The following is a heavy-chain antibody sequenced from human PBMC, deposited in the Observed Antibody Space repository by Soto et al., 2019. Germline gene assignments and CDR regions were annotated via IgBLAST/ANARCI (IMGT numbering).Heavy chain of an antibody. J-gene: IGHJ4*02. CDR3: VAVDTAMVPDD. Sequence: GASVKVSCKASGGTFSSYTISWVRQAPGQGLEWMGRIIPILGIANYAQKFQGRVTITADKSTSTAYMELSSLRSEDTAVYYCVAVDTAMVPDDWGQGTMGSVTS. D-gene: IGHD5-18*01. CDR2: IIPILGIA. CDR1: GGTFSSYT. V-gene: IGHV1-69*02.